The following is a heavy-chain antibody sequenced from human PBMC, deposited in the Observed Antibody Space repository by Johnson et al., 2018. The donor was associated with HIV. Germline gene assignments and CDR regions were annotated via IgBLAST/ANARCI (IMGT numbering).Heavy chain of an antibody. CDR1: GFTFSSYG. CDR2: IRYDGSNK. D-gene: IGHD3-3*01. CDR3: AKDISTYYNFWRDQDAFDI. J-gene: IGHJ3*02. Sequence: QVQLVESGGGVVQPGGSLRLSCAASGFTFSSYGMHWVRQAPGKGLEWVAFIRYDGSNKYYADSVKGRFTISRDNSKNTLYLQMNSLRAEDTAVYYCAKDISTYYNFWRDQDAFDIWGQGTMVTVSS. V-gene: IGHV3-30*02.